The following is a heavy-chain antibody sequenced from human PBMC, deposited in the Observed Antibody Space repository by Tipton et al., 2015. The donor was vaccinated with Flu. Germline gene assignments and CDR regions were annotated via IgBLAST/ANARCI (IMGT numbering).Heavy chain of an antibody. CDR3: ARDSSGYGRVYYFDY. CDR1: GGTFSSYA. Sequence: QSGPEVKKPGSSVKVSCKASGGTFSSYAISWVRQAPGQGLEWMGGIIPIFGTANYAQKFQGRVTITADESTSTAYMELSSLRSEDTAVYYCARDSSGYGRVYYFDYWGQGTLVTVSS. D-gene: IGHD3-22*01. J-gene: IGHJ4*02. V-gene: IGHV1-69*01. CDR2: IIPIFGTA.